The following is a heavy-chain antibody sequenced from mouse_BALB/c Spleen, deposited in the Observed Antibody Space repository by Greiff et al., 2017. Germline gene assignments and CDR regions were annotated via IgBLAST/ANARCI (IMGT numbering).Heavy chain of an antibody. CDR1: GFTFSDYY. J-gene: IGHJ4*01. CDR2: ISDGGSYT. Sequence: EVHLVESGGGLVKPGGSLKLSCAASGFTFSDYYMYWVRQTPEKRLEWVATISDGGSYTYYPDSVKGRFTISRDNAKNNLYLQMSSLKSEDTAKYYCARGEDAMDYWGQGTSVTVSS. V-gene: IGHV5-4*02. CDR3: ARGEDAMDY.